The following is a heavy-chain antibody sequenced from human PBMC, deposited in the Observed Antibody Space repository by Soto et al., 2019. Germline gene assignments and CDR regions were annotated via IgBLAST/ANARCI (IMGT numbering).Heavy chain of an antibody. CDR1: SGVS. CDR3: AAQTPYYYDSSGYRAQGQFDY. D-gene: IGHD3-22*01. Sequence: SGVSMHWVRQAPGKGLEWMGGFDPEDGETIYAQKFQGRVTMTEDTSTDTAYIELSSLRSEDTAVYYCAAQTPYYYDSSGYRAQGQFDYWGQGTLVTVSS. J-gene: IGHJ4*02. CDR2: FDPEDGET. V-gene: IGHV1-24*01.